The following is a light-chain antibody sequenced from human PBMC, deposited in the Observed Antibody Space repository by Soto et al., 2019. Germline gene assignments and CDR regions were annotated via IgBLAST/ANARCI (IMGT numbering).Light chain of an antibody. CDR1: QSISSE. V-gene: IGKV3-15*01. Sequence: EIVMTQSPATLSVSPGESATLSCRASQSISSELAWYQQKPGQPPRLLIYGAYTRAPGVPARFTGSGSGSDFTLTISWLQSEDFAVYYCQQGRNWPLTFGQGTRLEI. CDR2: GAY. J-gene: IGKJ2*01. CDR3: QQGRNWPLT.